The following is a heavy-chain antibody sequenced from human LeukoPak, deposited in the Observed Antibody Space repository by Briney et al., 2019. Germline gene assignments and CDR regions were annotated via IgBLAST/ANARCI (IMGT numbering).Heavy chain of an antibody. CDR3: ARGASSSSPQYFHGLDV. CDR2: IRNKANSYTT. V-gene: IGHV3-72*01. D-gene: IGHD2-2*01. Sequence: GGSLRLSCAASGFSFSDHYMDWVRQGPGKGLEWIGRIRNKANSYTTEYAASVKGRFSVSKDDSQTSLFLQMNSLKVEDTAVYYCARGASSSSPQYFHGLDVWGRGTTVTVSS. J-gene: IGHJ6*02. CDR1: GFSFSDHY.